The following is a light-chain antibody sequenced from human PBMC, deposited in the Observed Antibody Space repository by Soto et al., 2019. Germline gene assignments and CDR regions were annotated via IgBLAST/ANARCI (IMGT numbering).Light chain of an antibody. CDR1: QSVSSSY. CDR2: GAS. J-gene: IGKJ1*01. V-gene: IGKV3-20*01. CDR3: QQYGSSPYT. Sequence: EIVLTQSPCTLSLSPGERATLSCRASQSVSSSYLAWYQQKPGQAPRLLIYGASSRATGIPDRFSGSGSGTDFTLTISRLEPEDFAVYYCQQYGSSPYTFGQGSMADIK.